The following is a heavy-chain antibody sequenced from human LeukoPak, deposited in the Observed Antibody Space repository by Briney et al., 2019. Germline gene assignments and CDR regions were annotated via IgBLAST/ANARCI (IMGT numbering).Heavy chain of an antibody. D-gene: IGHD2-2*01. CDR2: IIRIFGTA. V-gene: IGHV1-69*13. CDR1: GGTFSSYA. CDR3: PREIPLLGYCSSTSCYSYYFDY. Sequence: SVKVSCKASGGTFSSYAISWVRQAPGQGLEWMGGIIRIFGTANYAQKFQGRVTITADESTSTAYMELSSLRSEDTAVYYCPREIPLLGYCSSTSCYSYYFDYWGQGTLVTVSS. J-gene: IGHJ4*02.